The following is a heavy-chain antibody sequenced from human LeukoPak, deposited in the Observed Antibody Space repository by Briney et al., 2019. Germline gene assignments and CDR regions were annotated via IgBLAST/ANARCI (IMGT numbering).Heavy chain of an antibody. CDR3: AKTTYYDFWSGYPFDY. V-gene: IGHV3-23*01. CDR2: ISGSGGST. J-gene: IGHJ4*02. CDR1: GFTFSSYA. D-gene: IGHD3-3*01. Sequence: GGSLRLSCAASGFTFSSYALSWVRQAPGKGLEWVSAISGSGGSTYYADSVKGRFTISRDNSKNTLYLQMNSLRAEDTAVYYCAKTTYYDFWSGYPFDYWGQGTLVTVSS.